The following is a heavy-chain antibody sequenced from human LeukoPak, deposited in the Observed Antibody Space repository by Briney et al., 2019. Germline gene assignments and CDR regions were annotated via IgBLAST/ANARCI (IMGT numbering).Heavy chain of an antibody. J-gene: IGHJ4*02. Sequence: GGSLRLSCAASGFTFSSYAMHWVRQAPGKGLEWVAVISYDGSNKYYADSVKGRFTISRDNSKNTLYLQMNSLRAEDTAVYYCARETFDYDILTVSPGAFDYWGQGTLVTVSS. V-gene: IGHV3-30*04. D-gene: IGHD3-9*01. CDR2: ISYDGSNK. CDR3: ARETFDYDILTVSPGAFDY. CDR1: GFTFSSYA.